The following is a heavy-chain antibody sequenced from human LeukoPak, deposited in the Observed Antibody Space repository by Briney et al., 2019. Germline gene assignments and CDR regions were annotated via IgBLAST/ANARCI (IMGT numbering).Heavy chain of an antibody. CDR2: ISSSSSDI. V-gene: IGHV3-21*04. D-gene: IGHD5-12*01. CDR1: GFTFSSYS. CDR3: ARASPLNSGYDFFDY. J-gene: IGHJ4*02. Sequence: GGSLRLSCAASGFTFSSYSMNWVRQAPGKGLEWVSSISSSSSDIYYADSVKGRFTISRDNAKNSLFLQMNNLRAEDTAVYYCARASPLNSGYDFFDYWGQGTLVTVSS.